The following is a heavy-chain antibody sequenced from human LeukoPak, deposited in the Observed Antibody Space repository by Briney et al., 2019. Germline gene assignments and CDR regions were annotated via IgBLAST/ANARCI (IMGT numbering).Heavy chain of an antibody. D-gene: IGHD1-26*01. CDR3: ARAATVGTTRPGTHFDY. V-gene: IGHV3-21*01. CDR2: ISGSSSYI. Sequence: GGSPRLSCAASGFTFNSYNMNWVRQAPGKGLEWVSSISGSSSYIYYADSAKGRFSISRDNAKNSLYLQMNSLRAEDTAVYYCARAATVGTTRPGTHFDYWGQGTLVTVSS. J-gene: IGHJ4*02. CDR1: GFTFNSYN.